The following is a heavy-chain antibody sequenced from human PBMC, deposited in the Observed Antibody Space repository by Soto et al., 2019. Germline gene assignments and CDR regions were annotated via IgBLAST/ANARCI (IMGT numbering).Heavy chain of an antibody. J-gene: IGHJ6*02. Sequence: EVQLVESGGGLVQPGGSLRLSCAASGFTFSDYWMHWVRQVPGKGLVWVSRRNSDGSSTTYADSVKGRFTISRDNAKNTLYLEMNSLRAEDTAVYFCARVGGSGRYYYYGMDVWGQGTTVTVSS. CDR2: RNSDGSST. V-gene: IGHV3-74*01. D-gene: IGHD3-10*01. CDR1: GFTFSDYW. CDR3: ARVGGSGRYYYYGMDV.